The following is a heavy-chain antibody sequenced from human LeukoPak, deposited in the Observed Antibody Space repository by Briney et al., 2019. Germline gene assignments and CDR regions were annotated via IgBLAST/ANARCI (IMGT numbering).Heavy chain of an antibody. CDR1: GYTFTSYG. J-gene: IGHJ6*03. Sequence: ASVKGSCKASGYTFTSYGISWVRQAPGQGREWMGWISAYNGNTNYAQKLQGRVTMTTDTSTSTAYMELRSLRADDTAVYYCALRKEDYYYYYMDVWGKGTTVTVSS. CDR3: ALRKEDYYYYYMDV. CDR2: ISAYNGNT. V-gene: IGHV1-18*01.